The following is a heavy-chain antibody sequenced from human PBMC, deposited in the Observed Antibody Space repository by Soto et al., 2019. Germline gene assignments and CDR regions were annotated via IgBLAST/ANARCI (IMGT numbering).Heavy chain of an antibody. D-gene: IGHD1-26*01. CDR1: GFTFSNYD. CDR3: ARGSLSFYYMDV. Sequence: GGSLRLSCAASGFTFSNYDMHWVRQATRKGLEWVSVMGTAGDTYYPGSVRGRFTISRENAKNSLYLQMNSLRVGDTAVYYCARGSLSFYYMDVWGKGTTVTVSS. J-gene: IGHJ6*03. CDR2: MGTAGDT. V-gene: IGHV3-13*01.